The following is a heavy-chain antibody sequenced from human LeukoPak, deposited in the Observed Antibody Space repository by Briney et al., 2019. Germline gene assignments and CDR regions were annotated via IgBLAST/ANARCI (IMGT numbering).Heavy chain of an antibody. J-gene: IGHJ4*02. V-gene: IGHV1-69*13. CDR1: GGTFSSYA. D-gene: IGHD3-22*01. CDR2: IIPIFGTA. Sequence: GASVKVSCKASGGTFSSYAISWVRQAPGQGLEWMGGIIPIFGTANYAQKFQGRVTITADESTSTAYMELSSLRSEDTAVYYCAKGAALGYYDSSGYTSFDYWGQGTLVTVSS. CDR3: AKGAALGYYDSSGYTSFDY.